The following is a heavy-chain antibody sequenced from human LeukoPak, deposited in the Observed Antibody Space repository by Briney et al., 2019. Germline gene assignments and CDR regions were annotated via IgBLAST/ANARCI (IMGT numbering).Heavy chain of an antibody. D-gene: IGHD3-9*01. CDR2: IYYSGST. J-gene: IGHJ4*02. Sequence: PSETLSLTCIVSGGSISSSSYYWVWIRQPPGKGLEWIGSIYYSGSTYYNPSLKSRVTILLDTSKNQFSLKLSSVTAADTAVYYCARTYYDILTGYYYFDYWGQGTLVTVSS. CDR1: GGSISSSSYY. CDR3: ARTYYDILTGYYYFDY. V-gene: IGHV4-39*07.